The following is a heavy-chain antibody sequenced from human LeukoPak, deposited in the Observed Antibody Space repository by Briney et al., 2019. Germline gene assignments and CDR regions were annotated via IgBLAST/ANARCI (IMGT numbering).Heavy chain of an antibody. V-gene: IGHV3-23*01. J-gene: IGHJ4*02. CDR1: GFTFSSYA. D-gene: IGHD3-10*01. CDR2: ISGSGGST. Sequence: GGSLRLSCAASGFTFSSYAMSWVRQAPGKGLEWVSAISGSGGSTYYADSVKGRFTISRDNSKDTLYLQMNSLRAEDTAVYYCAKSGMVRGVRYFDYWGQGTLVTVSS. CDR3: AKSGMVRGVRYFDY.